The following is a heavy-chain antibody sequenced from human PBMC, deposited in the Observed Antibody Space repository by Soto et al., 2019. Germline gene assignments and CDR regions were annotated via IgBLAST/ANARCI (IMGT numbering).Heavy chain of an antibody. V-gene: IGHV5-51*01. CDR1: GYSFTSYW. J-gene: IGHJ3*01. CDR3: ARNVDTAMVMDDAVVL. D-gene: IGHD5-18*01. CDR2: IYPGDSDT. Sequence: GESLKISGKGSGYSFTSYWIGWVRQMPGKGLEWMGIIYPGDSDTRYSPSLQGQVTISADKSISTAYLQWSSLKASDTAMYYCARNVDTAMVMDDAVVLWGQETLVTVSS.